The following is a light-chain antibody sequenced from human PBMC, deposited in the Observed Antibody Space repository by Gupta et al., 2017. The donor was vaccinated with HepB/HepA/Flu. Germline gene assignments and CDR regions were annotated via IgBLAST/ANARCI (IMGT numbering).Light chain of an antibody. Sequence: SYELTQPPSVSVSPGQTASITCSGDKLGDKYACWYQQKAGQSPVLVIYQDSKRPSGIPERFSGSNSGNTATLTISGTQAMDEAYYYCQAWDSSTVVFGGGTKLTVL. CDR2: QDS. CDR3: QAWDSSTVV. V-gene: IGLV3-1*01. J-gene: IGLJ2*01. CDR1: KLGDKY.